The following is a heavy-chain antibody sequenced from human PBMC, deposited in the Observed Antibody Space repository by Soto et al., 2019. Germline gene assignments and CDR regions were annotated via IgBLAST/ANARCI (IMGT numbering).Heavy chain of an antibody. CDR2: INPSGGST. Sequence: ASVKVSCKASVYTFTNYYMHWVRHAPGQGLEWMGVINPSGGSTTYAQKFQGRVTMTRETSTSTYYMELSSLIPEDTTEYYCAREASKYSGMDVWGQGTTVTVAS. CDR1: VYTFTNYY. D-gene: IGHD2-21*01. CDR3: AREASKYSGMDV. V-gene: IGHV1-46*01. J-gene: IGHJ6*02.